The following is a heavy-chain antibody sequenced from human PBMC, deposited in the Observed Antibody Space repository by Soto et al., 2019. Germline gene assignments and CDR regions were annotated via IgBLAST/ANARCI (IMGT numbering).Heavy chain of an antibody. CDR2: IKQDGSEK. V-gene: IGHV3-7*04. CDR3: ARTYCGSGSYCFDY. Sequence: EVQLVESGGGLVQPGGSLRLSCAASGFTFSSYWMSWVRQAPGKGLEWVANIKQDGSEKSYVDSVKGRFTISRDNAKNSLYLQMNSLRAEDTAVYYCARTYCGSGSYCFDYWGQGTLVTVSS. D-gene: IGHD3-10*01. CDR1: GFTFSSYW. J-gene: IGHJ4*02.